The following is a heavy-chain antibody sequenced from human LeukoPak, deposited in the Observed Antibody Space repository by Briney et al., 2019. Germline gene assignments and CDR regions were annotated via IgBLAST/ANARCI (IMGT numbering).Heavy chain of an antibody. J-gene: IGHJ3*02. CDR1: GFTFSSYS. CDR2: ICSGGST. V-gene: IGHV3-53*04. D-gene: IGHD1-26*01. CDR3: ARDSWELDAFDI. Sequence: GGSLRLSCAASGFTFSSYSMNWVRQAPGKGLEWVSVICSGGSTYYADSVKGRFTISRHNSKNTLYLQMNSLRAEDTAVYYCARDSWELDAFDIWGQGTMVTVSS.